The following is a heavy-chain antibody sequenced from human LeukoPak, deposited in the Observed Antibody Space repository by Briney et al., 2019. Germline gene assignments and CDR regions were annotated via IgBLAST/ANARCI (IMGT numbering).Heavy chain of an antibody. CDR3: ARELRGSGAVDWIDP. D-gene: IGHD3-10*01. V-gene: IGHV4-31*03. J-gene: IGHJ5*02. CDR1: GGSISSGGYY. CDR2: IYYSGST. Sequence: SQTLSLTCTVSGGSISSGGYYWSWIRQYPGKGLEWIGYIYYSGSTYNNPSLKSRVTISVDTSKNQFSLKLSSVTAADTAVYYCARELRGSGAVDWIDPWGQGALVIVSS.